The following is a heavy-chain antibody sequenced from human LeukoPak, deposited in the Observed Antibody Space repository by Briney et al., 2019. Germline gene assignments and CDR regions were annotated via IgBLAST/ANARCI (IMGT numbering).Heavy chain of an antibody. CDR3: AITNRGPPFDP. V-gene: IGHV1-69*04. J-gene: IGHJ5*02. CDR1: GGTFNSYA. Sequence: SVKVSCKASGGTFNSYAISWVRQAPGQGLEWMGRIIPIFGIANYAQKFQGRVTITADKSTSTAYMELSSLRSEDTAVYYCAITNRGPPFDPWGQGTLVTVSS. CDR2: IIPIFGIA. D-gene: IGHD2-2*01.